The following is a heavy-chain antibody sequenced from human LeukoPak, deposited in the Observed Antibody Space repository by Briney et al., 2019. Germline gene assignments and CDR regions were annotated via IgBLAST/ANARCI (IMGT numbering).Heavy chain of an antibody. V-gene: IGHV3-30*03. CDR2: ISHDGSNK. J-gene: IGHJ4*02. CDR1: GFSFSNYD. D-gene: IGHD3-22*01. Sequence: GGSLRLSCAASGFSFSNYDMHWVRQAPGKGLEWVAVISHDGSNKYYADSVKGRFTISRDNSKNTVYLQMNSLRAEDTAVYYCAGGDSSGYPGRYWGQGTLVTVSS. CDR3: AGGDSSGYPGRY.